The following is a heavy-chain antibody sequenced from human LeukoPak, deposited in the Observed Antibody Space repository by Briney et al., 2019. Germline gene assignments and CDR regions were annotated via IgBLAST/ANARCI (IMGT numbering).Heavy chain of an antibody. CDR2: IYYSGST. V-gene: IGHV4-39*07. J-gene: IGHJ4*02. CDR1: GGSISSSSYY. D-gene: IGHD6-19*01. CDR3: ARAGSSGSDY. Sequence: SETLSLTCTVSGGSISSSSYYWGWIRQPPGKGLEWIGSIYYSGSTYYNPSLKSRVTISVDKSKNQFSLKLSSVTAADTAVYYCARAGSSGSDYWGQGTLVTVSS.